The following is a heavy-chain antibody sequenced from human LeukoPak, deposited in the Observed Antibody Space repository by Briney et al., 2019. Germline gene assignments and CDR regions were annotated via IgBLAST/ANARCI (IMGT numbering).Heavy chain of an antibody. CDR3: ARRIAAAGTLVYAFDI. V-gene: IGHV1-18*01. Sequence: ASVKVSCKASGYTFTSYGISWVQQAPGQGLEWMGWISAYNGNTNYAQKLQGRVTMTTDTSTSTAYMELRSLRSDDTAVYYCARRIAAAGTLVYAFDIWGQGTMVTVSS. CDR1: GYTFTSYG. CDR2: ISAYNGNT. J-gene: IGHJ3*02. D-gene: IGHD6-13*01.